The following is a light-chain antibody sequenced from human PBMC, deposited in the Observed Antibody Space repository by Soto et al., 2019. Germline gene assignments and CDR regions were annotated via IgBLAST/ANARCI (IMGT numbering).Light chain of an antibody. CDR2: GAS. V-gene: IGKV3-20*01. J-gene: IGKJ5*01. Sequence: EIVLTQSPGTLSLSPGERATLSCRASQSVSSTYLAWYQQKPGQAPRLLIYGASSRATGIPARFSGSGSGTDFTLTISRLEPEDFAVYYCHHYGGSPITFGQGTRLEI. CDR1: QSVSSTY. CDR3: HHYGGSPIT.